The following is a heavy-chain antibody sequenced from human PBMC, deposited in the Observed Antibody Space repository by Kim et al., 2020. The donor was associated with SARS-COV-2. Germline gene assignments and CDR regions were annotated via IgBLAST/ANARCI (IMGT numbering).Heavy chain of an antibody. D-gene: IGHD2-2*02. Sequence: GGSLRLSCAASGFTFNSYAMNWVRQAPGKGLEWVSTITTSGGWTDYADSVKGRFTISRDNSKNTLYLQMNSLRAEDTALYYCAREPIPGDRMDWHDSWG. V-gene: IGHV3-23*01. J-gene: IGHJ5*01. CDR3: AREPIPGDRMDWHDS. CDR2: ITTSGGWT. CDR1: GFTFNSYA.